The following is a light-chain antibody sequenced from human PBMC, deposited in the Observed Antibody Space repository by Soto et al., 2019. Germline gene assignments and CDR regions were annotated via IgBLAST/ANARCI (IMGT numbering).Light chain of an antibody. V-gene: IGKV1-5*03. CDR2: KAS. Sequence: DIQMTQSPSTLSASVGDRVTITCRASQSISSWLAWYQQKPGKAPKLLIYKASSLESGVPSRFSGSGSRTEFTLTISSLQHDDFATYYCQQDNSFPTFGQGTKVEIK. J-gene: IGKJ1*01. CDR1: QSISSW. CDR3: QQDNSFPT.